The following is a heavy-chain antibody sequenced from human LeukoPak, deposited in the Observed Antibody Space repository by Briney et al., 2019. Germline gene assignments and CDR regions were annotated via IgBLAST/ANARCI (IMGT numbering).Heavy chain of an antibody. CDR3: ARDLGDGYLANDY. J-gene: IGHJ4*02. V-gene: IGHV4-59*06. CDR1: GGSLSSYY. Sequence: PSETLSLTCTVSGGSLSSYYWIWIRQPAGKGLEWIGYFYYSGSTYYNPSLKSRVTISVDTSKNQFSLDLSSVTAADTAVYYCARDLGDGYLANDYWGQGTLVTVSS. D-gene: IGHD5-24*01. CDR2: FYYSGST.